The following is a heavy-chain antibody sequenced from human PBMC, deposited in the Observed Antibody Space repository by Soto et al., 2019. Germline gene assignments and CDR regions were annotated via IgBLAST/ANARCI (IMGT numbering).Heavy chain of an antibody. Sequence: QVQLVQSGAEVKEPGASVKVSCKASGYTFTAYALHWVRQAPGHRLERMGWINAGNGDTKYSQNFQDRVTITRDTSAKIVYMEMSSLMSEDTTVYFCARDVSSSIDCWGQGTLVTVSS. J-gene: IGHJ4*02. V-gene: IGHV1-3*01. CDR2: INAGNGDT. D-gene: IGHD6-6*01. CDR1: GYTFTAYA. CDR3: ARDVSSSIDC.